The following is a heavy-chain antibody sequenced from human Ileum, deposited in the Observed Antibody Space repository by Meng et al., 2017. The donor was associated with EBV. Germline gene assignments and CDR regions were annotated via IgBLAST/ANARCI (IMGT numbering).Heavy chain of an antibody. J-gene: IGHJ1*01. V-gene: IGHV3-30*03. Sequence: GRLVGVGGGVVKQGSALRLLCAGSGFTFSTYGMHWVRQAPGKGLEWVAVISYDGNNKYYADSVKGRFIISRDNSKNTLYVQMNSLRAEDTAVYYCAIGDYGQNYFHHWGQGTLVTVSS. CDR1: GFTFSTYG. D-gene: IGHD4-17*01. CDR3: AIGDYGQNYFHH. CDR2: ISYDGNNK.